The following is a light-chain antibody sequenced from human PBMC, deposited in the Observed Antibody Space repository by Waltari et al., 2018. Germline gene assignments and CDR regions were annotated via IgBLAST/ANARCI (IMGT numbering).Light chain of an antibody. CDR3: QEYYTTPGT. V-gene: IGKV4-1*01. Sequence: DIVMTQSPDSLTLSLGERATISCKSTQNILYHANNKNYLAWYQQKPGQPPKLLFYWASTRQSGVPDRFGGSGSATDFTLTITSLQAEDVAVYYCQEYYTTPGTFGQGTKLEV. J-gene: IGKJ2*01. CDR2: WAS. CDR1: QNILYHANNKNY.